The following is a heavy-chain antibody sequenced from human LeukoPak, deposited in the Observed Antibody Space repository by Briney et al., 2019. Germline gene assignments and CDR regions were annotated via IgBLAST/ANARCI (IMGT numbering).Heavy chain of an antibody. D-gene: IGHD4/OR15-4a*01. CDR3: ASRAGAYSHPYDY. Sequence: GGSLRLSCAASEFSVGSNYMTWVRQAPGKGLEWVSLIYSGGSTYYADSVKGRFTISRDNSKNTLYLQMNSLRAEDTAVYYCASRAGAYSHPYDYWGQGTLVTVSS. V-gene: IGHV3-66*01. CDR2: IYSGGST. J-gene: IGHJ4*02. CDR1: EFSVGSNY.